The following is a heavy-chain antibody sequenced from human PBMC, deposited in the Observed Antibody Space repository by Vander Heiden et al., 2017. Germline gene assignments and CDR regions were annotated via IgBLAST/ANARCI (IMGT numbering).Heavy chain of an antibody. D-gene: IGHD2-21*02. J-gene: IGHJ3*02. CDR1: GYTFRRYD. CDR3: AREGAVVTPIPDPFDI. Sequence: QVQLVQPGAEMNKPGASVKVSCKASGYTFRRYDINWVRQAAGQGLEWMGWMNPNSGNTGYAQKFQGRVTMTRSTSISTAYMELSSLTSEDTAVYYCAREGAVVTPIPDPFDIWGQGTMVTVSS. CDR2: MNPNSGNT. V-gene: IGHV1-8*01.